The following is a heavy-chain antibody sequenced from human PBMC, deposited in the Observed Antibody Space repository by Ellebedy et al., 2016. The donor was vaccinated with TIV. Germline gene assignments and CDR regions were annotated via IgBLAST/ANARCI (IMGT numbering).Heavy chain of an antibody. V-gene: IGHV4-39*01. CDR1: DDSFRSYSFY. Sequence: SETLSLXXTVSDDSFRSYSFYWGWIRQPPGKGLEWIGSISYTGNTYYNPSLKSRVTISVDTSNSHFSLRLNSVTAADTAVYYCARQKEAAMNWFDPWGQGTLVTVSS. D-gene: IGHD2-2*01. CDR3: ARQKEAAMNWFDP. CDR2: ISYTGNT. J-gene: IGHJ5*02.